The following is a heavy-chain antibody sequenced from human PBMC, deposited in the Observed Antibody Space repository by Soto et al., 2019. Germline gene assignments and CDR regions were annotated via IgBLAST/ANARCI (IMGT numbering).Heavy chain of an antibody. V-gene: IGHV1-3*01. CDR3: AREDGSGRFFRGHLDS. CDR2: INPGSGGT. D-gene: IGHD3-10*01. J-gene: IGHJ4*02. Sequence: QVQLVQSGAEVKRPGASVMISCRASGYTFTIYTLQWVRQAPGQRPEWMGWINPGSGGTLYSQKFQGRVTFTKDTSASTVYMELRSLTSEDTAVYYCAREDGSGRFFRGHLDSWGLGTLVTVSS. CDR1: GYTFTIYT.